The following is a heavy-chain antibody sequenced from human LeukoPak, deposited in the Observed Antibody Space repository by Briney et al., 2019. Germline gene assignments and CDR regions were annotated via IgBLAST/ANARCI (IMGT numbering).Heavy chain of an antibody. CDR2: TYYRSKWYN. J-gene: IGHJ5*02. V-gene: IGHV6-1*01. D-gene: IGHD3-10*01. Sequence: SQTLSLTCAISGDSVSSNSAAWNWIRKSPSRGLEWLGRTYYRSKWYNDYAVSVKSRITINPDTSKNQFSLQLNSVTPEDTAVYYCARDQGVLLWFGELYWFDPWGQGTLVTVSS. CDR1: GDSVSSNSAA. CDR3: ARDQGVLLWFGELYWFDP.